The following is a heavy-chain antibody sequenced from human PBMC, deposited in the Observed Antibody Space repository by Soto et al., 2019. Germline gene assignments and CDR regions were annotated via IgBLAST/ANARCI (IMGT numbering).Heavy chain of an antibody. Sequence: ASVKVSCKACGFTFTSSAMQWVRQARGQRLEWIGWIVVGSGNTNYAQKFQERVTITRDMSTSTAYMELSSLRSEDTAVYYCAAAVAFGVATNWFDPWGQGTLVTVSS. V-gene: IGHV1-58*02. CDR3: AAAVAFGVATNWFDP. CDR1: GFTFTSSA. CDR2: IVVGSGNT. J-gene: IGHJ5*02. D-gene: IGHD3-3*01.